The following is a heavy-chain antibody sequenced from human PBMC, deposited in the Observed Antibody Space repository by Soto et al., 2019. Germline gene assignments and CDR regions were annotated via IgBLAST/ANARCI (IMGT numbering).Heavy chain of an antibody. CDR2: IHWNDDK. CDR3: AHTKDSSGFLTS. J-gene: IGHJ5*02. V-gene: IGHV2-5*01. D-gene: IGHD3-22*01. CDR1: GFSLSVYGVR. Sequence: GPTLVNPRQTLTLTCSFSGFSLSVYGVRVIWFRQPPGETLEWLALIHWNDDKRYSPYLKSRLTITKDTSKNQVVLTLTNLDPLDTGTYFCAHTKDSSGFLTSWGQGILVTVSS.